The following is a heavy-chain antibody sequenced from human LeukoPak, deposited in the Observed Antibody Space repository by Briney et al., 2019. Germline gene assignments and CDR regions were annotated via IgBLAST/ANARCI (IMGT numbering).Heavy chain of an antibody. CDR2: ISGSGGSS. CDR1: GFNFRTYS. CDR3: ARGAGQDYYDSSGSILRGFDY. Sequence: PGGSLRLSCAASGFNFRTYSMNWVRQAPGKGLEWVSGISGSGGSSYYADSVKGRFTISRDNSQNTLYLQMNSLRAEDTAVYYCARGAGQDYYDSSGSILRGFDYWGQGILVTVSS. V-gene: IGHV3-23*01. J-gene: IGHJ4*02. D-gene: IGHD3-22*01.